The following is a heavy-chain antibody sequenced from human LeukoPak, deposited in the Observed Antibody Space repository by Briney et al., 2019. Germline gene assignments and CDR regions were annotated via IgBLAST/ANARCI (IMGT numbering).Heavy chain of an antibody. Sequence: KPSETLSLTCTVSGGSISSSSYYWGWIRQPPGKGLEWIGSIYYSGSTYYNPSLKSRVTISVDTSKNQFSLKLSSVTAADTAVYYCARVSDTAMVHLDYWGQGTLVTVSS. V-gene: IGHV4-39*07. CDR2: IYYSGST. CDR1: GGSISSSSYY. D-gene: IGHD5-18*01. J-gene: IGHJ4*02. CDR3: ARVSDTAMVHLDY.